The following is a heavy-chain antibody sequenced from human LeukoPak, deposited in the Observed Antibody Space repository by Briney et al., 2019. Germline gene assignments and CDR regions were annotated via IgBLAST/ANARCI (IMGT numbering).Heavy chain of an antibody. D-gene: IGHD6-19*01. J-gene: IGHJ4*02. CDR2: IYYTGNT. V-gene: IGHV4-39*07. Sequence: PSETLSLTCTVSGVSISSSYSYWGWIRQPPGMGLEWIGSIYYTGNTYYNASLKSRVTISVDTSKNQFSLKLSSVTAADTAVYYCARRLRGWPFDYWGQGTLVTVSS. CDR1: GVSISSSYSY. CDR3: ARRLRGWPFDY.